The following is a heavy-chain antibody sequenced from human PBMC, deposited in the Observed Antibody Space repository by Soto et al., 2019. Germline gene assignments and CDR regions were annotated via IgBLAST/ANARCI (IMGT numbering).Heavy chain of an antibody. CDR1: VFTFISYE. Sequence: GWSLRLSCASSVFTFISYEMNWVRQAPGKGLEWVSYISSSGSTIYYADSVKGRFTISRDNAKNSLYLQMNSLRAEDTAVYYCARSYDSSGYSDDAFDIWGQGTMVTVSS. CDR2: ISSSGSTI. D-gene: IGHD3-22*01. CDR3: ARSYDSSGYSDDAFDI. V-gene: IGHV3-48*03. J-gene: IGHJ3*02.